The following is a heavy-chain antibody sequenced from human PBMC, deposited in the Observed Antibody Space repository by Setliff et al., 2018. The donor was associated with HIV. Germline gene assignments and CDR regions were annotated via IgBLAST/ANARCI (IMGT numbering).Heavy chain of an antibody. V-gene: IGHV4-39*07. CDR3: ARDRSDYNLPGYFDH. Sequence: PSETLSLTCTVSGGSISSTSYYWGWIRQPPGTGLEWIGSISSSGNTYYNPSLKSRVTTSVDTPKNQFSLKLNSVTAADTAVYYCARDRSDYNLPGYFDHWGQGTPVTVSS. CDR1: GGSISSTSYY. D-gene: IGHD3-10*01. J-gene: IGHJ4*02. CDR2: ISSSGNT.